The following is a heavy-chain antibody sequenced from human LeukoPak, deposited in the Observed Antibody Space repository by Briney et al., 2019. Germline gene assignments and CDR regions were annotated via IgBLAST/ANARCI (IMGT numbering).Heavy chain of an antibody. Sequence: AGGSLRLSCAASGFTFSSYSMNWVRQAPGKGLEWVSYISSSGSTIYYADSVKGRFTISRDNAKNSLYLQMNSLRAEDTAVYYCARDQPPLLWFGVYDYWGQGTLVTVSS. D-gene: IGHD3-10*01. CDR3: ARDQPPLLWFGVYDY. CDR2: ISSSGSTI. CDR1: GFTFSSYS. V-gene: IGHV3-48*04. J-gene: IGHJ4*02.